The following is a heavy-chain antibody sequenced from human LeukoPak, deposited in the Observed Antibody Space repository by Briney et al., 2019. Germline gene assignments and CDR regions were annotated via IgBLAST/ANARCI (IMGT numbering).Heavy chain of an antibody. V-gene: IGHV4-34*01. J-gene: IGHJ5*02. CDR3: ARRSSRIVGATSRWFDP. Sequence: PSETLSLTCAVYGGSFSGYYWSWIRQPPGKGLEWIGEINHSGSTNYNPSLKSRVTISVDTSKNQFSLKLSSVTAADTAVYYCARRSSRIVGATSRWFDPWGQGTLVTVSS. D-gene: IGHD1-26*01. CDR1: GGSFSGYY. CDR2: INHSGST.